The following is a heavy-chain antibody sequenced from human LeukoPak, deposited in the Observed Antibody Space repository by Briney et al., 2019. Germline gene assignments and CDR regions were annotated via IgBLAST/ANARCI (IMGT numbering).Heavy chain of an antibody. D-gene: IGHD1-26*01. CDR1: GFTFSDYA. Sequence: GRSLRLSCAASGFTFSDYAMHWVRQAPGKGLEWVAVISYDGSNKYYADSVKGRFTFSRDNSKNTLYLQMNSLRAEDAAVYYCASNIVGATPWVYYYYMDVWGKGTTVTVSS. CDR3: ASNIVGATPWVYYYYMDV. J-gene: IGHJ6*03. V-gene: IGHV3-30*04. CDR2: ISYDGSNK.